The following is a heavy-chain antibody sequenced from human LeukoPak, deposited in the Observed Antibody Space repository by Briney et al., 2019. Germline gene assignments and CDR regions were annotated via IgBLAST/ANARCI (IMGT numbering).Heavy chain of an antibody. D-gene: IGHD3-22*01. CDR3: ARYYYDSSGYPNPWFDP. V-gene: IGHV5-51*01. CDR1: GYSFTSYW. Sequence: GESLKISCKGSGYSFTSYWIGWVRQMPRKGLEWMGIIYPGDSDTRYSPSFQGQVTISADKSISTAYLQWSSLKASDTAMYYCARYYYDSSGYPNPWFDPWGQGTLVTVSS. J-gene: IGHJ5*02. CDR2: IYPGDSDT.